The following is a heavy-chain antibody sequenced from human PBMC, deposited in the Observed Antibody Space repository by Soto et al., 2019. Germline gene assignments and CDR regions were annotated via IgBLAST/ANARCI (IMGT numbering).Heavy chain of an antibody. V-gene: IGHV4-39*02. CDR1: GGAIRNSIYY. CDR2: IYYDGSV. J-gene: IGHJ4*02. CDR3: ARNRIAVAGTLDY. Sequence: KPSETLSLTCTVSGGAIRNSIYYWGWIRQPPGKGLEWIGTIYYDGSVAYSPSLKSRVTLSVDTSRNHFSVKINSVTAADTAVYFCARNRIAVAGTLDYWGQGTLVTVYS. D-gene: IGHD6-19*01.